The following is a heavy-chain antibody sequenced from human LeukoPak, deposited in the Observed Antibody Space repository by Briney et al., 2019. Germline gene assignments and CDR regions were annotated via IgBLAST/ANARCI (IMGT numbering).Heavy chain of an antibody. CDR2: IYYSRST. CDR1: GGSISSSSYY. V-gene: IGHV4-39*01. D-gene: IGHD3-22*01. Sequence: SETLSLTCTVSGGSISSSSYYWGWIRQPPGKGLEWIGNIYYSRSTHYSPSLKSRVTISVDTSKNQYSLKLSSVTAADTAVYYCARGLSMIVVVVHDWYFDLWGRGTLVTVSS. J-gene: IGHJ2*01. CDR3: ARGLSMIVVVVHDWYFDL.